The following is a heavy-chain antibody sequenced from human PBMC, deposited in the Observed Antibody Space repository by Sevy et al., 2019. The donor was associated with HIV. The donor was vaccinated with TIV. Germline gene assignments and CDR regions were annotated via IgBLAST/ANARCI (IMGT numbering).Heavy chain of an antibody. J-gene: IGHJ4*02. V-gene: IGHV3-48*03. CDR1: GFTFSSYE. CDR2: ISSSGSTI. Sequence: GGSLRLSCAASGFTFSSYEMNWVRQAPGKGLEWVSYISSSGSTIYYADSVKGRFTIARDNAKNSLYLQMNSLRAEDTAVYYWARDRMDRTFDYWGLGTLVTVSS. CDR3: ARDRMDRTFDY. D-gene: IGHD3-10*01.